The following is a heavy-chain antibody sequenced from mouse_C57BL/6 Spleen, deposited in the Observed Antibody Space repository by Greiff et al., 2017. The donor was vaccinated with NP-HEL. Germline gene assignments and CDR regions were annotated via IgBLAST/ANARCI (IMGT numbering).Heavy chain of an antibody. CDR1: GFSLTSYG. J-gene: IGHJ2*01. D-gene: IGHD2-3*01. V-gene: IGHV2-2*01. Sequence: QVQLKESGPGLVQPSQSLSITCTVSGFSLTSYGVHWVRQSPGKGLEWLGVIWSGGSTDYNAAFISRLSISKDNSKSQVFFKMNSLQADDTAIYYCARNGDDGYPYYCDYWGQGTTLTVSS. CDR2: IWSGGST. CDR3: ARNGDDGYPYYCDY.